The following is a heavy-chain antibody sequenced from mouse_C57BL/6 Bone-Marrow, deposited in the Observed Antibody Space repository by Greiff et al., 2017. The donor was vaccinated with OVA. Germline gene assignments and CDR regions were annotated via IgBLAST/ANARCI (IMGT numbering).Heavy chain of an antibody. Sequence: EVQVVESGGGLVKPGGSLKLSCAASGFTFSSYAMSWVRQTPEKRLEWVATISDGGSYTYYPDNVKGRFTISRDNAKNNLYLQMSHLKSEDTAMYYCARENGSSYGRYFDVWGTGTTVTVSS. CDR3: ARENGSSYGRYFDV. CDR2: ISDGGSYT. D-gene: IGHD1-1*01. V-gene: IGHV5-4*01. J-gene: IGHJ1*03. CDR1: GFTFSSYA.